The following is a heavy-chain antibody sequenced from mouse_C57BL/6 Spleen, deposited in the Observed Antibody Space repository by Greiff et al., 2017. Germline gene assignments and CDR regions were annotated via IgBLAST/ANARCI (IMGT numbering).Heavy chain of an antibody. CDR2: IYPRSGNT. Sequence: QVQLKQSGAELARPGASVKLSCKASGYTFTSYGISWVKQRTGQGLEWIGEIYPRSGNTYYNEKFKGKATLTADKSSSTAYMALRSLTSEDSAVYFCARSSFNWDGYWGQAPLSQSPQ. CDR1: GYTFTSYG. J-gene: IGHJ2*01. V-gene: IGHV1-81*01. D-gene: IGHD4-1*01. CDR3: ARSSFNWDGY.